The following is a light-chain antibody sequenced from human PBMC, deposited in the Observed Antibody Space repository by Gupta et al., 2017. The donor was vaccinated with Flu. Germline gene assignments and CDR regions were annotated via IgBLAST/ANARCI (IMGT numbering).Light chain of an antibody. CDR3: QQYHNSPIT. Sequence: DIVLTQSPGTLSLSAGERATLSCRASQNVRSNFLAWYQQKPGQAPRLLISAASSRATGIPDRFSGSGSGTDFTLTINRLEPEDFAVYYCQQYHNSPITFGQGTRVEI. V-gene: IGKV3-20*01. CDR1: QNVRSNF. J-gene: IGKJ5*01. CDR2: AAS.